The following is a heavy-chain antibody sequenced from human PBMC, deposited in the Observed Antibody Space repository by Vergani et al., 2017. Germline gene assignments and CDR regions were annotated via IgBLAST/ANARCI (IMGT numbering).Heavy chain of an antibody. CDR3: AKDLHDSSGYYEQDY. D-gene: IGHD3-22*01. CDR1: GGSFSGYY. J-gene: IGHJ4*02. Sequence: QVQLQQWGAGLLKPSETLSLTCAVYGGSFSGYYWSWIRQPPGKGLEWIGEINHSGSTNYNPSLKSRVTISVDTSKNQFSLKLSSVTAADTAVYYCAKDLHDSSGYYEQDYWGQGTLVTVSS. V-gene: IGHV4-34*01. CDR2: INHSGST.